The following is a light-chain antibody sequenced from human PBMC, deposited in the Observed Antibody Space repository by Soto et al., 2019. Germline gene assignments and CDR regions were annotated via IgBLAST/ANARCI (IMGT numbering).Light chain of an antibody. CDR3: QQYRT. CDR2: DAS. Sequence: DIQMTQSPSTLSASVGDRVTITCRASQSISGWLAWYQQKPGKAPKLLIYDASSLESGVPSRFSGSASGTEFTLTISSLQPDDFATYYCQQYRTFGQGTKLEIK. V-gene: IGKV1-5*01. J-gene: IGKJ2*01. CDR1: QSISGW.